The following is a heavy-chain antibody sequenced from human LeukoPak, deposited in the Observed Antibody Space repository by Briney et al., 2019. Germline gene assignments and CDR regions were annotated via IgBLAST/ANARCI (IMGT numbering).Heavy chain of an antibody. Sequence: GGSLRLSCAASGFTFSSFWMHWVRQAPGKGLEWVSGISWNSGSIGYADSVKGRFTISRDNAKNSLYLQMNSLRAEDTALYYCAKDNYYDSSGYIDYWGQGTLVTVSS. J-gene: IGHJ4*02. CDR1: GFTFSSFW. D-gene: IGHD3-22*01. V-gene: IGHV3-9*01. CDR2: ISWNSGSI. CDR3: AKDNYYDSSGYIDY.